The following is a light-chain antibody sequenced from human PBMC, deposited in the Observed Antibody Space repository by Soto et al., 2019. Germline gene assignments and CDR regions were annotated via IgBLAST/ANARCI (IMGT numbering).Light chain of an antibody. J-gene: IGKJ4*01. CDR1: QSISSN. CDR3: QQYNNWPLT. Sequence: ETVMTQSPATLSVSPGERATLSCRASQSISSNLAWFQQKTGQAPRLLIYDESTMATGLPDRFSGSGSGTELNLTISRLQSEDFAVYYCQQYNNWPLTCGGGTKVDIK. V-gene: IGKV3-15*01. CDR2: DES.